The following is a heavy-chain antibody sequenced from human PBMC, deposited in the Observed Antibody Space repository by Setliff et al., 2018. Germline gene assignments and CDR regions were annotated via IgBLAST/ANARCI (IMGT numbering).Heavy chain of an antibody. D-gene: IGHD3-10*01. CDR3: AGQRRWFGPQPIDY. CDR1: GGSISSSSYY. CDR2: SYDSGSP. V-gene: IGHV4-39*01. J-gene: IGHJ4*02. Sequence: SETLSLTCTVSGGSISSSSYYWGWIRQPPGKGLEWIGSSYDSGSPYSNPSLKSRVTISVDTYKKQFSLKLSSVTAADTAVYYCAGQRRWFGPQPIDYWGQGTLVTVSS.